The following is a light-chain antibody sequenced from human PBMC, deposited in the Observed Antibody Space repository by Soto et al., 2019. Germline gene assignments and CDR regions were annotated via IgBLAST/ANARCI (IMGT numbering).Light chain of an antibody. CDR1: QSVTDNY. CDR2: GAS. CDR3: QQYHTSPFT. Sequence: EIVFTQSPGTLSLSPGERAILSCRASQSVTDNYLAWYQQKPGQAPRLLIYGASSRATGIPARFSGSGSGTDFTLTISRLEPEDFAVYYCQQYHTSPFTFGPGTKVDIK. J-gene: IGKJ3*01. V-gene: IGKV3-20*01.